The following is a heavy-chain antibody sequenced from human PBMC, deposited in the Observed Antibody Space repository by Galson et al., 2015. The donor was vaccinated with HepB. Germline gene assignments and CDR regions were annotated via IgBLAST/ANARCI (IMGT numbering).Heavy chain of an antibody. Sequence: SLRLSCAASGFTFSNAWMNWVRQAPGTGLEWVGRIKSKTDGGTTDYAAPVKGRFTISRDDSKNTLYLQMNSLKTEYTAVYDCTTGFLAPTPFGSPGLFWSGYYNYYYYYMDVWGKGTTVTVSS. CDR1: GFTFSNAW. CDR3: TTGFLAPTPFGSPGLFWSGYYNYYYYYMDV. D-gene: IGHD3-3*01. J-gene: IGHJ6*03. V-gene: IGHV3-15*07. CDR2: IKSKTDGGTT.